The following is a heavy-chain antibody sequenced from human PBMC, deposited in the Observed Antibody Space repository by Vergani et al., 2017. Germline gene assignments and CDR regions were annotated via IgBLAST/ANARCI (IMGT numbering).Heavy chain of an antibody. CDR3: ASNDYGDYGNFDY. J-gene: IGHJ4*02. D-gene: IGHD4-17*01. Sequence: QVQLVQSGAEVKKPGASVKVSCKASGYTFTGYYMHWVRQAPGQGLEWMGRIIPILGIANYAQKFQGRVTITADKSTSTAYMELSSLRSEDTAVYYCASNDYGDYGNFDYWGQGTLVTVSS. CDR1: GYTFTGYY. V-gene: IGHV1-69*09. CDR2: IIPILGIA.